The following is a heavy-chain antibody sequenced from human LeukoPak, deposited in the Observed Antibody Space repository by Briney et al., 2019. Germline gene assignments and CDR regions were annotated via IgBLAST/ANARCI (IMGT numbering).Heavy chain of an antibody. V-gene: IGHV4-39*01. CDR1: GGSISSSSYY. CDR3: TRRRFGSGWRDY. D-gene: IGHD6-19*01. Sequence: SETLSLTCTVSGGSISSSSYYWGWIRQPPGKGLEWIGSIYYSGSTYYNPSLKSRVTISVDTSKNQFSLKLSSVTAADTAVYYCTRRRFGSGWRDYWGQGTLVTVSS. CDR2: IYYSGST. J-gene: IGHJ4*02.